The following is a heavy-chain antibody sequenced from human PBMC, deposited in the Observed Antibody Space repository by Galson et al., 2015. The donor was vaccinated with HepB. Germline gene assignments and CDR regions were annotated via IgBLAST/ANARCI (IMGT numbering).Heavy chain of an antibody. CDR2: MNPNSGNT. CDR3: ARGWIGKLILDY. D-gene: IGHD3-10*01. Sequence: SVKVSCKASGYTYSSYDINWVRQAPGQGLEWMGWMNPNSGNTGFAQNFQGRVTMTRDTSITTGYMEMYSLTSEDTARYYCARGWIGKLILDYWGQGVLVTVSS. CDR1: GYTYSSYD. J-gene: IGHJ4*02. V-gene: IGHV1-8*01.